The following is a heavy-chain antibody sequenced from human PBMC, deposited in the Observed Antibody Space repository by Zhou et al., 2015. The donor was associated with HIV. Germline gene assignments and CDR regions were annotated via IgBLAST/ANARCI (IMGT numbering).Heavy chain of an antibody. D-gene: IGHD6-19*01. V-gene: IGHV1-69*12. CDR2: IIPIFGTA. J-gene: IGHJ5*02. CDR1: GGTFSSYA. CDR3: ARGGSGAVAGTNRWFDP. Sequence: QVQLVQSGAEVKKPGSSVKVSCKASGGTFSSYAISWVRQAPGQGLEWMGGIIPIFGTANYAQKFQGRVTITADESTSTAYMELSSLRSEDTAVYYCARGGSGAVAGTNRWFDPWGQGTLGHRLL.